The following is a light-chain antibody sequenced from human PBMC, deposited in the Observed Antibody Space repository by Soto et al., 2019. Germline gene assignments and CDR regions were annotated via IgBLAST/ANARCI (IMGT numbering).Light chain of an antibody. J-gene: IGLJ2*01. V-gene: IGLV4-69*02. CDR3: QTWGTGIVV. Sequence: QPVLTQSPSASASLGASLKLTCTLSSGHSTYAIAWLQQQPEKGTRYLMELNSDGSHSKGDGIPDRFSGSSSGAERYLTISSLQSEDEDDYYCQTWGTGIVVFGGGTKLTVL. CDR2: LNSDGSH. CDR1: SGHSTYA.